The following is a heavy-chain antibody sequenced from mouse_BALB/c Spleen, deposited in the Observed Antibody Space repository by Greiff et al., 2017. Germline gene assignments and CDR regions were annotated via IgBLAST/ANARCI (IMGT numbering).Heavy chain of an antibody. D-gene: IGHD2-2*01. J-gene: IGHJ4*01. CDR2: IWAGGST. CDR1: GFSLTSYG. Sequence: QVQLKESGPGLVAPSQSLSITCTVSGFSLTSYGVHWVRQPPGKGLEWLGVIWAGGSTNYNSALMSRLSISKDNSKSQVFLKMNSLQTDDTAMYYCAREARLPLYYAMDYWGQGTSVTVSS. CDR3: AREARLPLYYAMDY. V-gene: IGHV2-9*02.